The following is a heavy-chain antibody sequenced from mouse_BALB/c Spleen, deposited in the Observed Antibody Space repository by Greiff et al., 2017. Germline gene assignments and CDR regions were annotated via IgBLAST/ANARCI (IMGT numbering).Heavy chain of an antibody. Sequence: EVKLVESGPSLVKPSQTLSLTCSVTGDSITSGYWNWIRKFPGNKLEYMGYISYSGSTYYNPSLKSRISITRDTSKNQYYLQLNSVTTEDTATYYCARGGIYSDYAMDYWGQGTSVTVSS. CDR2: ISYSGST. V-gene: IGHV3-8*02. CDR1: GDSITSGY. J-gene: IGHJ4*01. CDR3: ARGGIYSDYAMDY. D-gene: IGHD1-1*01.